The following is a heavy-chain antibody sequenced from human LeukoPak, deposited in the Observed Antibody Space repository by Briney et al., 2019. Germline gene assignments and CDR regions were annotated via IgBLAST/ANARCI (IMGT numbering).Heavy chain of an antibody. CDR1: GFSFSSYW. CDR2: IKNDGSSA. Sequence: GGSLRLSCAASGFSFSSYWMHWVRQTPGKGLVWISRIKNDGSSASYAVSVKGRLTISRDNAKSMLFLQINSLSAEDTAVYYCAREHVLAEFFDYWGRGTLVTVSS. V-gene: IGHV3-74*01. J-gene: IGHJ4*02. CDR3: AREHVLAEFFDY. D-gene: IGHD3-16*01.